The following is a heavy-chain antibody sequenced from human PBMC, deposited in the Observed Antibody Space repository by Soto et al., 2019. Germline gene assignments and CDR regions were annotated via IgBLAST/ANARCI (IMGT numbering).Heavy chain of an antibody. Sequence: ETLSLTRTVSGGSISSGSYYWGWIRQPPGKGLEWIASIYYSGSTYYNPSLKSRVTIFVDTSKNQFSLKLSSVTAADTALYYCARQGYYGSGSYYKFRWFDPWGQGTLVTVSS. J-gene: IGHJ5*02. CDR3: ARQGYYGSGSYYKFRWFDP. V-gene: IGHV4-39*01. CDR1: GGSISSGSYY. D-gene: IGHD3-10*01. CDR2: IYYSGST.